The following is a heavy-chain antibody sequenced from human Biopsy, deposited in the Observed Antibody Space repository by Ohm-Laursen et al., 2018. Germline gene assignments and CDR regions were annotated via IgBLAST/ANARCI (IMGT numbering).Heavy chain of an antibody. V-gene: IGHV1-46*01. D-gene: IGHD2-8*01. CDR1: GYTFANYY. CDR2: FNPGGATT. J-gene: IGHJ6*02. Sequence: ASVKVSCKASGYTFANYYMHWVRQAPGQGLEWMGIFNPGGATTNYAQNFQRRVVMTRNMSTNTAYMELISLASDDTAVYYCARDRGVSTSDPPSPFGMDIWGQGTTVTVSS. CDR3: ARDRGVSTSDPPSPFGMDI.